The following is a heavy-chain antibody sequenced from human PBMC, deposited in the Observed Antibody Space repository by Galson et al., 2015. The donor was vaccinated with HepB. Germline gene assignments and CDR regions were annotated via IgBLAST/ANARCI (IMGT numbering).Heavy chain of an antibody. Sequence: LSLTCTVSGGSISSSSYYWGWIRQPPGKGLEWIGSIYYSGSTYYNPSLKSRVTISVDTSKNQFSLKLSSVTAADTAVYYCARHFLYHTYRRAPFDPWGQGTLVTVSS. J-gene: IGHJ5*02. V-gene: IGHV4-39*01. CDR1: GGSISSSSYY. D-gene: IGHD2-2*01. CDR2: IYYSGST. CDR3: ARHFLYHTYRRAPFDP.